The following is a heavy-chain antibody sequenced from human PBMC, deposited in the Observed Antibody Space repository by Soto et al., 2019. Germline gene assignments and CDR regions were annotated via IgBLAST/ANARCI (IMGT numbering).Heavy chain of an antibody. J-gene: IGHJ6*02. D-gene: IGHD6-13*01. V-gene: IGHV3-21*01. CDR3: ARDGAGSSSWSYYYYGMDV. Sequence: EVQLVESGGGLVKPGGSVRLSCAASGFTFSSYSMNWVRQARGKGLEWVSSNSSSSSYIYYADSVKGRFTISRDNAKNSLYLQMNSVRAEDTAVYYCARDGAGSSSWSYYYYGMDVWGQGTTVTVYS. CDR2: NSSSSSYI. CDR1: GFTFSSYS.